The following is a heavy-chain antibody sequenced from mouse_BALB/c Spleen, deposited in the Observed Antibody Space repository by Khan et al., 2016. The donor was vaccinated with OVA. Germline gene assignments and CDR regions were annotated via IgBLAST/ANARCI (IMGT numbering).Heavy chain of an antibody. J-gene: IGHJ4*01. CDR3: ARDGSRYNYAMDY. CDR2: ISSSGST. D-gene: IGHD2-3*01. Sequence: EVQLQESGPGLVKPSQSLSLTCTVTGYSITRDYAWNWIRQFPGNKLEWMGYISSSGSTNYNQALKSRISITRETSKNQFFLQWNSVTTEDTATYYCARDGSRYNYAMDYWGQGTSVTVSS. V-gene: IGHV3-2*02. CDR1: GYSITRDYA.